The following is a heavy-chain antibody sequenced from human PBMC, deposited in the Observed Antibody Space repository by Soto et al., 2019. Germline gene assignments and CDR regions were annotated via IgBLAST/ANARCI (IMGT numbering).Heavy chain of an antibody. CDR1: GFSFTNYC. V-gene: IGHV5-10-1*01. Sequence: PXDSLTISGKGSGFSFTNYCISLVGQMPGKGLEWMGNIDPVDSYANYSPSFQGHVTFSVDTSISTAYLQWSSLKASDTAMYFCARIESIARNWFDPWGQGTLVTVSS. CDR2: IDPVDSYA. J-gene: IGHJ5*02. D-gene: IGHD6-13*01. CDR3: ARIESIARNWFDP.